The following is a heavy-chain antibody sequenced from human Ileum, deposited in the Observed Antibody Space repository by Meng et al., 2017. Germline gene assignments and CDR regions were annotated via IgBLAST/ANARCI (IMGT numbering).Heavy chain of an antibody. D-gene: IGHD3-10*01. CDR3: TTSYYGSGSYRLFDY. CDR2: IASKFDGGTT. V-gene: IGHV3-15*04. Sequence: GGSLRLSCAASGFTFTNARMYWVRQAPGKGLEWVGRIASKFDGGTTDYAAPVKGRFTVSRDDSKNTLYLQMNSLETEDTAVYYCTTSYYGSGSYRLFDYWGQGTLVTVSS. CDR1: GFTFTNAR. J-gene: IGHJ4*02.